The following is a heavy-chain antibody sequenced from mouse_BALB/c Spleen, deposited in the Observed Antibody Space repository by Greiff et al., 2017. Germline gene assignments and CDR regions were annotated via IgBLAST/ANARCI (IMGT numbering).Heavy chain of an antibody. D-gene: IGHD2-10*01. CDR2: IDPANGNT. CDR3: ARLLWSLFDY. J-gene: IGHJ2*01. V-gene: IGHV14-3*02. CDR1: GFNIKDTY. Sequence: EVQLQESGAELVKPGASVKLSCTASGFNIKDTYMHWVKQRPEQGLEWIGRIDPANGNTKYDPKFQGKATITADTSSNTAYLQLSSLTSEDTAVYYCARLLWSLFDYWGQGTTLTVSS.